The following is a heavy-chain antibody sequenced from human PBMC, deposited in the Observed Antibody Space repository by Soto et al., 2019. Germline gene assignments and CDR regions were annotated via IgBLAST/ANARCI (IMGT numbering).Heavy chain of an antibody. CDR2: IYYSGST. D-gene: IGHD4-17*01. V-gene: IGHV4-39*01. CDR1: GGSISSSSYY. CDR3: ARHSDYGDYGGFSLHY. J-gene: IGHJ4*02. Sequence: QLQLQESGPGLVKPSETLSLTCTVSGGSISSSSYYWGWIRQPPGKGLEWIGSIYYSGSTYYNPSLKSRVTISVDTSKNQFSLKLSSVTAADTAVYYCARHSDYGDYGGFSLHYWGQGTLVTVSS.